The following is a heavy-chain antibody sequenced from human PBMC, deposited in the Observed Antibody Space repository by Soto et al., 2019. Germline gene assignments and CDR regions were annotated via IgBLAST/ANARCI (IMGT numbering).Heavy chain of an antibody. CDR2: IYYSGST. J-gene: IGHJ5*02. D-gene: IGHD6-13*01. CDR3: ARVEQQLGWFDP. V-gene: IGHV4-59*01. Sequence: SETLSLTCTVSGGSISSYYWSWIRQPPGKGLEWIGYIYYSGSTKYNPSLKSRVTISVGMSRNQFSLRLNSVTAADSAVYYCARVEQQLGWFDPWGQGSLVTVSS. CDR1: GGSISSYY.